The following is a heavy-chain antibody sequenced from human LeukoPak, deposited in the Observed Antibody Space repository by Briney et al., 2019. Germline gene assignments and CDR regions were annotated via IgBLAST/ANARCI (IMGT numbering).Heavy chain of an antibody. Sequence: SETLSLTCTVSGGSISSGGYSWSWIRQHPGKGLEWIGYIYCSGSTYYNPSLKSRVTISVDTSKNQFSLKLSSVTAADTAVYYCARGNQLSHYGMDVWGQGTAVTVSS. V-gene: IGHV4-31*03. CDR3: ARGNQLSHYGMDV. CDR1: GGSISSGGYS. D-gene: IGHD2-2*01. CDR2: IYCSGST. J-gene: IGHJ6*02.